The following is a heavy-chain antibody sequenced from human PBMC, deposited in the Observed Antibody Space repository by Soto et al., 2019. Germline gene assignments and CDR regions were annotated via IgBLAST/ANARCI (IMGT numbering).Heavy chain of an antibody. CDR3: ASRRPPYSVSYYYGMDV. CDR2: ISAYNGNT. Sequence: ASVKVSCKASGYTFTSYGISWVRQAPGQGLEWMGWISAYNGNTNYAQKLQGRVTMTTDTSTSTAYMELRSLRSDDTAVYYCASRRPPYSVSYYYGMDVWGQGTTVTVSS. J-gene: IGHJ6*02. CDR1: GYTFTSYG. D-gene: IGHD1-26*01. V-gene: IGHV1-18*04.